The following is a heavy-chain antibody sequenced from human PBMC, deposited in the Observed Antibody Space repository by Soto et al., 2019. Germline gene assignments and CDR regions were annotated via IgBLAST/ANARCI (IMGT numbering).Heavy chain of an antibody. J-gene: IGHJ5*02. CDR3: ARVWFGESSWFDP. CDR1: GSSMTIGGYC. D-gene: IGHD3-10*01. Sequence: QLQLQESGSGLVKPSQTLSLTCTVSGSSMTIGGYCWSWIRQPPGQGLEWIGYICHSGNTYYNPSLKSRVTTSLDRSKNQFSLNLSSVSAADTAVYYCARVWFGESSWFDPWGQGTLVTVSS. CDR2: ICHSGNT. V-gene: IGHV4-30-2*01.